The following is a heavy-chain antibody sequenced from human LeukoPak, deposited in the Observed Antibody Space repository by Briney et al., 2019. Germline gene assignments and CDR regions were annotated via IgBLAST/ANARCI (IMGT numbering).Heavy chain of an antibody. Sequence: PSETLSLTCTVSGGSISSYYWGWIRQPPGKGLEWIGYIYYSGSTNYNPSLKSRVTISVDTSKNQFSLKLSSVTAADTAVYYCARIQGYSYGYDYWGQGTLVTVSS. CDR3: ARIQGYSYGYDY. D-gene: IGHD5-18*01. J-gene: IGHJ4*02. CDR1: GGSISSYY. V-gene: IGHV4-59*01. CDR2: IYYSGST.